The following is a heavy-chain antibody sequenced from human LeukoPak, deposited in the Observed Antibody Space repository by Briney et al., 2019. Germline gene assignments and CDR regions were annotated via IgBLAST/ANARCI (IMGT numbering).Heavy chain of an antibody. V-gene: IGHV4-34*01. CDR2: INHSGST. Sequence: TPSETLSLTCAVYGGSFSGYYWSWIRQPPGKGLEWTGEINHSGSTNYNPSLKSRVTISVDTSKNQFSLKLSSVTAADTAVYYCARLVVGATTIADFDYWGQGTLVTVSS. CDR3: ARLVVGATTIADFDY. J-gene: IGHJ4*02. D-gene: IGHD1-26*01. CDR1: GGSFSGYY.